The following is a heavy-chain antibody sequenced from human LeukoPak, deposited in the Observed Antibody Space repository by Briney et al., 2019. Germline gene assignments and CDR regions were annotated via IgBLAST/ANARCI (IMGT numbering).Heavy chain of an antibody. V-gene: IGHV3-7*01. J-gene: IGHJ4*02. CDR2: IKQVGSEK. CDR1: GFTLSTYW. D-gene: IGHD1-26*01. CDR3: ARGGAVGSY. Sequence: GGSLRLSCAASGFTLSTYWMSWFRQAPEKGPEWVANIKQVGSEKYYVDSMKGRFSIYRDNAKNSLYLQMNSLRAEDTAVYYCARGGAVGSYWGQGTLVTVSS.